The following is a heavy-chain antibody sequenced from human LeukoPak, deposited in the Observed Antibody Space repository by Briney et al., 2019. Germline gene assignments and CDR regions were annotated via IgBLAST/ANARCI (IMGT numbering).Heavy chain of an antibody. CDR3: ASIDTAMVDNYYYGMDV. J-gene: IGHJ6*02. Sequence: PSQTLSLTCTASGGSISSGSYYWSWIRQPAGKGLEWIGRIYTSGSTNYNPSLKSRATISVDTSKNQFSLKLSSVTAADTAVYYCASIDTAMVDNYYYGMDVWGQGTTVTVSS. CDR1: GGSISSGSYY. CDR2: IYTSGST. D-gene: IGHD5-18*01. V-gene: IGHV4-61*02.